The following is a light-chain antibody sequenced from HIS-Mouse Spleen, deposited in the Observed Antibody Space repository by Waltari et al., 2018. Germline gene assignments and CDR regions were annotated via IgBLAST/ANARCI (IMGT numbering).Light chain of an antibody. CDR1: TEAVTSGSD. V-gene: IGLV7-46*01. CDR2: DTS. CDR3: LLSYSGAVV. Sequence: QAVVTPEPSLTVSPGWTVTLTCCSSTEAVTSGSDPHWSQHNPGQAPRTLIYDTSNKHSWTPARFSGSLLGGKAALTLSGAQPEDEAEYYCLLSYSGAVVFGGGTKLTVL. J-gene: IGLJ2*01.